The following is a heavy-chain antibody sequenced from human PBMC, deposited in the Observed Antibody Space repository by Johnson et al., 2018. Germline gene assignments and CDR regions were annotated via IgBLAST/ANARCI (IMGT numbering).Heavy chain of an antibody. CDR1: GFTFSSYG. J-gene: IGHJ3*02. V-gene: IGHV3-30*18. Sequence: VQLVESGGGVVQPGRSLRLSCAASGFTFSSYGMHWVRQAPGKGLEWVAVISYDGSNKYFADSVKGRFTISRDNSKNTLYLQMNSLRAGDTAVYYCAKESGGGGDAFDIWGQGAMVTVSS. D-gene: IGHD3-16*01. CDR3: AKESGGGGDAFDI. CDR2: ISYDGSNK.